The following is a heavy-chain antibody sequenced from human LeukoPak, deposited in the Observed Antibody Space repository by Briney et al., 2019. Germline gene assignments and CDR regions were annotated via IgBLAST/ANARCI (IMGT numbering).Heavy chain of an antibody. CDR2: IYHSGST. D-gene: IGHD3-3*01. Sequence: NSSGTLSLTCAVSGGSISSSNWWSWVRQPPGKGLEWIGEIYHSGSTNYNPSLKSRVTISVDTSKNQFSLKLSSVTAADTAVYYCARDRAAITYYDFWRNDAFDIWGRGTMVTVSS. CDR1: GGSISSSNW. J-gene: IGHJ3*02. V-gene: IGHV4-4*02. CDR3: ARDRAAITYYDFWRNDAFDI.